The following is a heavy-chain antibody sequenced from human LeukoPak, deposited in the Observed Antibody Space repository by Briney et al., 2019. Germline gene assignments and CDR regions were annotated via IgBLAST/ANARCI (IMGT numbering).Heavy chain of an antibody. J-gene: IGHJ4*02. CDR3: ARDRVRWPASFDY. Sequence: SVKVSCKASGGTFSSYAISWVRQAPGQGLEWMGGIIPIFGTANYAQKFQGRVTITADESTSTAYMELSSLRSEDTAVYYCARDRVRWPASFDYWGQGTLVTVSS. D-gene: IGHD3-10*01. CDR2: IIPIFGTA. CDR1: GGTFSSYA. V-gene: IGHV1-69*13.